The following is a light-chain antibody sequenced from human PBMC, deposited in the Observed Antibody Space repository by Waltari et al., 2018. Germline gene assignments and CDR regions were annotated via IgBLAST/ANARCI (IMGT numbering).Light chain of an antibody. CDR1: SSNIGSNT. CDR2: SNN. J-gene: IGLJ2*01. V-gene: IGLV1-44*01. CDR3: AAWDDSLNGVV. Sequence: QSVLTQPPSASGTPGQRVTISCSGSSSNIGSNTVNWYQQHPGTAPKLLIYSNNQRPSGVPDRVSGSKSGTSASLAISGLQSEDEADYYCAAWDDSLNGVVFGGGTKLTVL.